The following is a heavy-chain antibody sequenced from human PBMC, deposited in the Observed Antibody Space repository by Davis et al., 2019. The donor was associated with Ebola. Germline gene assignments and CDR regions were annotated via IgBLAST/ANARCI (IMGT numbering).Heavy chain of an antibody. J-gene: IGHJ4*02. Sequence: AASVKVSCKASGYTFTSYDINWVRQATGQGLEWMGWMNPNSGNTGYAQKFQGRVTMTRNTSISTAYMELSSLRSEDTAVYYCARHRIYYYDSSGYTTEYYFDYWGQGTLVTVSS. CDR1: GYTFTSYD. CDR2: MNPNSGNT. V-gene: IGHV1-8*01. D-gene: IGHD3-22*01. CDR3: ARHRIYYYDSSGYTTEYYFDY.